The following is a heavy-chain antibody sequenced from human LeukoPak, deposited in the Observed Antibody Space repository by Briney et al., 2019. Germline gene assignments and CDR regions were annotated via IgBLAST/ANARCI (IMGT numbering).Heavy chain of an antibody. D-gene: IGHD1-26*01. V-gene: IGHV3-21*01. CDR3: ARELTVGATVRYFDY. Sequence: GRSLSPSCAASGFTFSSYSMNWVRQAPGKGLEWVSSISSSSSYIYYADSVKGRLTIPRDNAKHSLYLQMNSLGSEDTAVYCCARELTVGATVRYFDYWGQGTLVTVSS. CDR2: ISSSSSYI. J-gene: IGHJ4*02. CDR1: GFTFSSYS.